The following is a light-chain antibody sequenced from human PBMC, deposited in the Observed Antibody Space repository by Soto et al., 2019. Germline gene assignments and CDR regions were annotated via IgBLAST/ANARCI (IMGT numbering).Light chain of an antibody. CDR1: QSVNST. J-gene: IGKJ3*01. CDR3: QQYNNWPLFT. Sequence: EIVMTQSPATLSVSPGERATLSCRASQSVNSTLAWYQQKPGQAPRLLIYGASTRATGIPARFSGRGSGTEFTLTISSLQSEDFAVYYCQQYNNWPLFTFGPGTKVDIK. V-gene: IGKV3-15*01. CDR2: GAS.